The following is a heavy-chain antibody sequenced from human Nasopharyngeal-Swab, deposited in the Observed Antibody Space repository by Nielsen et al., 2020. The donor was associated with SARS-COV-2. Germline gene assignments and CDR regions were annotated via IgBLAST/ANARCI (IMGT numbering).Heavy chain of an antibody. CDR3: ARAGDRFGELLFFDY. Sequence: WVGQAPGQGLEWMGWISAYNGNTNYAQKLQGRATMTTDTSTGTAYMELRSLRSDDMAVYYCARAGDRFGELLFFDYWGQGNLVTVSS. CDR2: ISAYNGNT. D-gene: IGHD3-10*01. J-gene: IGHJ4*02. V-gene: IGHV1-18*03.